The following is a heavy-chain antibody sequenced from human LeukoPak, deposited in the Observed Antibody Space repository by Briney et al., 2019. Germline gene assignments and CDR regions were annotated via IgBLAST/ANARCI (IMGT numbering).Heavy chain of an antibody. CDR2: IYYSGST. J-gene: IGHJ5*02. CDR3: TRSRDCYNSKNNWFDP. CDR1: GGSISHYY. Sequence: SETLSLTCSVSGGSISHYYWSWIRQPPGKGLEWIGYIYYSGSTNYNPSLKRRVTISVDTSKNQFALKLSCDTASATAVDYCTRSRDCYNSKNNWFDPWGQGTLVTVSS. D-gene: IGHD5-24*01. V-gene: IGHV4-59*01.